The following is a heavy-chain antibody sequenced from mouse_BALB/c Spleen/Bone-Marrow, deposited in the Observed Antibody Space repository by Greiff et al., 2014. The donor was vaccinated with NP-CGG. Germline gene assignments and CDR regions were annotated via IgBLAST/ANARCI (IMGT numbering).Heavy chain of an antibody. Sequence: VQLQQSGPGLVAPSQSLSITCTVSGFSLTSYGVHWIRQPPEKGLEWLGVIWAGGSTNYNSALMSRLSISKDNSKSQVFLKMNSLRTDDTAMYYCARYYYGFLDYWGQGTTLTVSS. CDR1: GFSLTSYG. V-gene: IGHV2-9*02. CDR3: ARYYYGFLDY. J-gene: IGHJ2*01. D-gene: IGHD1-2*01. CDR2: IWAGGST.